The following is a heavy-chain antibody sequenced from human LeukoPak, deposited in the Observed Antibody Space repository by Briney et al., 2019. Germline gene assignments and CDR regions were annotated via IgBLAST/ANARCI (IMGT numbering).Heavy chain of an antibody. V-gene: IGHV3-21*01. CDR1: GFTFSSYG. Sequence: TGGSLRLSCAASGFTFSSYGMHWVRQAPGKGLEWVSSISSSSTYKYYADSVKGRFTISRDNSKNTLYLQMNSLRAEDTAVYYCARDLFYRGFNMDVWGKGTTVTVSS. J-gene: IGHJ6*03. CDR3: ARDLFYRGFNMDV. D-gene: IGHD5-12*01. CDR2: ISSSSTYK.